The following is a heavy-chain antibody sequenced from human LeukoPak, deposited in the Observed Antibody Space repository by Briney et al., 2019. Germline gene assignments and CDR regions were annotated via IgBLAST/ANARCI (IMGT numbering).Heavy chain of an antibody. Sequence: GGSLRLSCEASGFTFSSYAMSWVRQAPGKGLEWVSGITNSSITTYYADSVKGRFTISRDNSKNTLYLQMNSLRDEDTAIFYCARPYDSSGQPLGLWGQGTLVTVSS. CDR2: ITNSSITT. D-gene: IGHD3-22*01. V-gene: IGHV3-23*05. CDR3: ARPYDSSGQPLGL. J-gene: IGHJ4*02. CDR1: GFTFSSYA.